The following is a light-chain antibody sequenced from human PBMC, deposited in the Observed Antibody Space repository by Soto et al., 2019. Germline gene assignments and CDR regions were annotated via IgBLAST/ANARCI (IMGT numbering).Light chain of an antibody. CDR2: DVS. V-gene: IGLV2-14*03. CDR3: SSYTSTSTLYV. CDR1: SSDIGGYNY. J-gene: IGLJ1*01. Sequence: QSALTQPASVSGSPGQSITISCTGTSSDIGGYNYVSWYQQLPGKVPKLIIYDVSNRPSGVSDRFSGYKSGNAASLTISGLQAEDEDDYYCSSYTSTSTLYVFGTGTKVTVL.